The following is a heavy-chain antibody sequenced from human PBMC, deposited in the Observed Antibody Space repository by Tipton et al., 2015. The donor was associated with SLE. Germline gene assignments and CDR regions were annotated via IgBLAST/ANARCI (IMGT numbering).Heavy chain of an antibody. CDR1: GGSISSGGYY. Sequence: LRLSYTVSGGSISSGGYYWSWIRQHPGKGLEWIGYIYYIGCTNYNPSLKSRVTISVDTSKNQFSLKLSSVTAADTAVYYCASDRNSWGQGTLVTVSS. CDR3: ASDRNS. V-gene: IGHV4-61*08. J-gene: IGHJ4*02. CDR2: IYYIGCT.